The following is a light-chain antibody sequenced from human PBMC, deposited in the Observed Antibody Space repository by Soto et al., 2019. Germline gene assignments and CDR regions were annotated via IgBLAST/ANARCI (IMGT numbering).Light chain of an antibody. Sequence: QAVVTQEPSLTVSPGGTVTLTCASSTGAVTSGYYPNWFQQKPGQAPRALIYSTSNTHSWTPPRFSGSLLGGKAALTLSGVKPEDEAEYYCLLYYGGAQVFGGGPKLTVL. V-gene: IGLV7-43*01. CDR1: TGAVTSGYY. CDR3: LLYYGGAQV. CDR2: STS. J-gene: IGLJ3*02.